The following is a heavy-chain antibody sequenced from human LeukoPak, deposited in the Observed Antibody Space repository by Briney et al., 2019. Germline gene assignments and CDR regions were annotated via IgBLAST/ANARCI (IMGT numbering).Heavy chain of an antibody. CDR3: ARGSGSSWYPASYYFDY. Sequence: ASVKVSCKASGGTFSSYAINWVRQATGQGLEWMGWMNPNSGNTGYAQKFQGRVTMTRNTSISTAYMELSSLRSEDTAVYYCARGSGSSWYPASYYFDYWGQGTLVTVSS. CDR2: MNPNSGNT. D-gene: IGHD6-13*01. CDR1: GGTFSSYA. V-gene: IGHV1-8*02. J-gene: IGHJ4*02.